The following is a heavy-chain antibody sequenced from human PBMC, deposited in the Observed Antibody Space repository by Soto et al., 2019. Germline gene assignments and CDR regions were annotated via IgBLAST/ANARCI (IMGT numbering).Heavy chain of an antibody. CDR2: ISSSSSTI. CDR3: ASGWDYDPSPFDY. D-gene: IGHD3-16*01. Sequence: GGSLRLSCAASGFTFSSYSMNWVRQAPGKGLEWVSYISSSSSTIYYADSVKGRFTISRDNAKNSLYLQMNSLRAEDTAVYYCASGWDYDPSPFDYWGQGTLVTVSS. J-gene: IGHJ4*02. V-gene: IGHV3-48*04. CDR1: GFTFSSYS.